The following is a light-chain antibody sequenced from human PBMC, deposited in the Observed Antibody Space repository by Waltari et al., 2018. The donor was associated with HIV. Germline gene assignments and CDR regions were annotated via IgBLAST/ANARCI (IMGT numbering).Light chain of an antibody. V-gene: IGLV5-45*01. CDR1: SGIDVAIYR. J-gene: IGLJ2*01. CDR2: YKSDSDK. CDR3: VIWHNSAWV. Sequence: QAVLTQPASLSASPGASASLTCTLRSGIDVAIYRIYWYHPKPGSPPQYLLRYKSDSDKHQGSGVPSRFSGSKDASANAGILLISGLQSGDEADYYCVIWHNSAWVFGGGTKLTVL.